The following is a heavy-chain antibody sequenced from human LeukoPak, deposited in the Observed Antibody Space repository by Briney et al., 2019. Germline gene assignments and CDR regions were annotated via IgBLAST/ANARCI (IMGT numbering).Heavy chain of an antibody. V-gene: IGHV1-2*02. Sequence: GASVKVSCKASGYTFTGYYMHWVRQAPGQGLEWMGWINPSSGGTNYAQKFQGRVTMTRDTSISTAYMELSRLRSDDTAVYYCARVGITIFGGFYGMDVWGQGTTVTVSS. CDR1: GYTFTGYY. D-gene: IGHD3-3*01. CDR2: INPSSGGT. CDR3: ARVGITIFGGFYGMDV. J-gene: IGHJ6*02.